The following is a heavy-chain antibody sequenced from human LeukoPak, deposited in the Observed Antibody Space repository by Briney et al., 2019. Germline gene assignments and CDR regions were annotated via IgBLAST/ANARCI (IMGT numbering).Heavy chain of an antibody. CDR2: ITSSSSYK. CDR1: GFTFNTYW. D-gene: IGHD6-13*01. CDR3: ARESWSLAAAGTGLSYYMDV. Sequence: VGSLRLSCAASGFTFNTYWMHWVRQAPGKGLEWISSITSSSSYKFYADSVKGRFTISRDNAKNSLYLQMNSLRAEDTAVYYCARESWSLAAAGTGLSYYMDVWGKGTTVTVSS. J-gene: IGHJ6*03. V-gene: IGHV3-21*01.